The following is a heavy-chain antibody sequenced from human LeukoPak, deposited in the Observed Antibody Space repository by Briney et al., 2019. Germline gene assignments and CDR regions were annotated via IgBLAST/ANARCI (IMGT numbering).Heavy chain of an antibody. D-gene: IGHD3-22*01. CDR1: GYTFTSYG. CDR3: ATPHYYDSSGYYFFDY. CDR2: ISAYNGNT. V-gene: IGHV1-18*01. J-gene: IGHJ4*02. Sequence: GASVKVSCKASGYTFTSYGISWVRQAPGQGLEWMGWISAYNGNTNYAQKLQGRVTMTTDTSTSTAYMELRSLRSDDTAVYYCATPHYYDSSGYYFFDYWGQGTLVTVSS.